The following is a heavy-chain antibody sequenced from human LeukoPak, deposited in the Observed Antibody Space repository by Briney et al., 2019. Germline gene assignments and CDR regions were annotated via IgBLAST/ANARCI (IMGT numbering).Heavy chain of an antibody. D-gene: IGHD1-26*01. CDR3: ARYLLAWDFDY. CDR1: GGSFSGYY. V-gene: IGHV4-34*01. CDR2: INHSGST. J-gene: IGHJ4*02. Sequence: SETLSLTCAVYGGSFSGYYWSWIRQPPGKGLEWIGEINHSGSTNYNPSLKSRVTISVDTSKNQFSLKLSSVTAADTAVYYCARYLLAWDFDYWGQGALVTVSS.